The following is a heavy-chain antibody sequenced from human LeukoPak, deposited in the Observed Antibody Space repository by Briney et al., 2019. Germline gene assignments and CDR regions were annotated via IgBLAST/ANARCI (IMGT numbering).Heavy chain of an antibody. J-gene: IGHJ4*02. Sequence: SETLSLTCAVSGYSISSGYYWGWIRQPPGKGLEWIGSIYHSGSTYYNPSLKSRVTISVDTSKNQFSLKLSSVTAADTAVYYCARWAENSYYDFWSGYYLDYWGQGTLVTVSS. CDR3: ARWAENSYYDFWSGYYLDY. CDR2: IYHSGST. V-gene: IGHV4-38-2*01. D-gene: IGHD3-3*01. CDR1: GYSISSGYY.